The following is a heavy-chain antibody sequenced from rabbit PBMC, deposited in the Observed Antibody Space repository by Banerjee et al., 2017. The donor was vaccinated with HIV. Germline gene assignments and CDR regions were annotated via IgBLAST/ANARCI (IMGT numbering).Heavy chain of an antibody. V-gene: IGHV1S43*01. CDR1: GFSFSSGYY. CDR3: VREGYTYGYTGDTYA. Sequence: QEQLVESGGGLVQPEGSLTLTCTASGFSFSSGYYMCWVRQAPGKGLELIGCIYTTSGSTWYASWVNGRFTISRSTSLNTVDLQMTSLTAADTATYFCVREGYTYGYTGDTYAWGPGTLVTVS. J-gene: IGHJ4*01. CDR2: IYTTSGST. D-gene: IGHD6-1*01.